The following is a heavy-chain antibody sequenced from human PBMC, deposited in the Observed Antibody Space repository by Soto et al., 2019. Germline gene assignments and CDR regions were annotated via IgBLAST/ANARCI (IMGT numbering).Heavy chain of an antibody. CDR1: GFTFSSYA. D-gene: IGHD5-12*01. CDR2: ISGSGGST. Sequence: GGSLRLSCAASGFTFSSYAMSWVRQAPGKGLEWVSAISGSGGSTYYADSVKGRFTISRDNSKNTLYLQMNSLRAEDTAVYYCAKGDGYRPASYYFDYWGQGTLVTVSS. V-gene: IGHV3-23*01. J-gene: IGHJ4*02. CDR3: AKGDGYRPASYYFDY.